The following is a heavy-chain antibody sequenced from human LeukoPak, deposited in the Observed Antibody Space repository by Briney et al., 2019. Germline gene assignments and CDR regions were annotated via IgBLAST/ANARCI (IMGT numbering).Heavy chain of an antibody. D-gene: IGHD3-3*01. CDR3: ARDPPREFLEWYNPLDV. CDR2: INPSGSST. CDR1: GYTFTSYY. J-gene: IGHJ6*02. V-gene: IGHV1-46*01. Sequence: ASVKVSCKASGYTFTSYYMHWVRQAPGQGLEWMGIINPSGSSTSYAQKFQGRVTMTRDTSTSIVYMELSSLRSEDTAVYYCARDPPREFLEWYNPLDVWGQGTTVTVSS.